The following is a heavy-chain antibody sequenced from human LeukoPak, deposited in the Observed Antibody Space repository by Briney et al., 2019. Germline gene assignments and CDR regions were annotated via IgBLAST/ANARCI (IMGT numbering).Heavy chain of an antibody. D-gene: IGHD3-3*01. CDR3: ARGPIFGVVILYYFDY. Sequence: SETLSLTCAVYGGSFSGYYWSWIRQPPGKGLEWIGEINHSGSTNYNPSLKSRVTISVDTSKNQFSLKLNSVTAADTAVYYCARGPIFGVVILYYFDYWGQGTLVTVSS. J-gene: IGHJ4*02. V-gene: IGHV4-34*01. CDR1: GGSFSGYY. CDR2: INHSGST.